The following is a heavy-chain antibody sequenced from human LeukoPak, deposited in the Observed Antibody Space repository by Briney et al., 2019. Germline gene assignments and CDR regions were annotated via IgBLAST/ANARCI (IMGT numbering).Heavy chain of an antibody. D-gene: IGHD3-10*01. J-gene: IGHJ4*02. Sequence: SETLSLTCTVSGGSISSGSYYWSWIRQPAGKGLEWIGHIYTSGSTNYNPSVKSRVTISVDTSENQLFLKLSSVTAADTAVYYCARSYYGSGSYQGYWGQGTLVTVSS. CDR1: GGSISSGSYY. CDR2: IYTSGST. CDR3: ARSYYGSGSYQGY. V-gene: IGHV4-61*09.